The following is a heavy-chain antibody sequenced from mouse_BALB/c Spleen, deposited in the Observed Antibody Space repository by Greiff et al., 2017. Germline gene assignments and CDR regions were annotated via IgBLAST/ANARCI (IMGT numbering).Heavy chain of an antibody. CDR3: ARGDYRYDGGETWIFDY. V-gene: IGHV1S137*01. Sequence: QVHVKQSGAELVRPGVSVKISCKGSGYTFTDYAMHWVKQSHAKSLEWIGVISTYYGDASYNQKFKGKATMTVDKSSSTAYMELARLTSEDSAIYYCARGDYRYDGGETWIFDYRGQGTTLTVSS. CDR2: ISTYYGDA. J-gene: IGHJ2*01. CDR1: GYTFTDYA. D-gene: IGHD2-14*01.